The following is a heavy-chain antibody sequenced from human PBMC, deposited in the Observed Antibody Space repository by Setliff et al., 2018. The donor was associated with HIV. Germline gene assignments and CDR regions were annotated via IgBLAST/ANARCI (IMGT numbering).Heavy chain of an antibody. D-gene: IGHD1-20*01. CDR1: GGSISSSSYY. Sequence: PSETLSLTCTVSGGSISSSSYYWTWIRQSPGKGLEWIAEINQERTTFYNPSLKSRVTMSLDTSRNEVSLRLSSVTAADTATYFCARVRFNFDNVRCFDLWGPGTLVTVSS. V-gene: IGHV4-39*07. CDR3: ARVRFNFDNVRCFDL. J-gene: IGHJ2*01. CDR2: INQERTT.